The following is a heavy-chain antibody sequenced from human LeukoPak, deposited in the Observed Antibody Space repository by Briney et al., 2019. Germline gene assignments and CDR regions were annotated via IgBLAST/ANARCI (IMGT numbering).Heavy chain of an antibody. Sequence: SETLSLTCTVSGDSISSDYWSWIRQPPRKGLEWIGNIDYSGSTNNNPSLKSRVTISLDTSKDQFSLKLSSVTAADTALYYCATYRSGWYVYWGQGTLVTVSS. J-gene: IGHJ4*02. CDR2: IDYSGST. V-gene: IGHV4-59*01. D-gene: IGHD6-19*01. CDR1: GDSISSDY. CDR3: ATYRSGWYVY.